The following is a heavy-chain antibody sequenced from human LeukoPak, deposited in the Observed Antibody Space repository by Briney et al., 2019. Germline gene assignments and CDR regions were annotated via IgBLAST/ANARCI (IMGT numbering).Heavy chain of an antibody. CDR3: AKSQVRFLEYPTYYFDY. V-gene: IGHV3-23*01. D-gene: IGHD3-3*01. CDR1: GFTFSSYA. J-gene: IGHJ4*02. CDR2: ISCSGGST. Sequence: GGSLRLSCAASGFTFSSYAMTWVRQAPGKGLEWVSAISCSGGSTYYADSVKGRFTISRDNSKNTLYLQMNSLRAEDTAVYYCAKSQVRFLEYPTYYFDYWGQGTLVTVSS.